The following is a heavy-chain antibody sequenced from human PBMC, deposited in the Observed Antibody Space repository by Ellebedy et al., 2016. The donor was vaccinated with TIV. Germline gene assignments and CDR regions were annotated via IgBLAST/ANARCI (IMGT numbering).Heavy chain of an antibody. CDR1: GYTFTSYW. CDR3: AKERQRGTSSWYTGNYFDY. D-gene: IGHD6-13*01. J-gene: IGHJ4*02. Sequence: GGSLRLSCAASGYTFTSYWMHWVRQAPGKGLVWVSHINGDGSHTIYADSVKGRFTISRDNAKNTLYLHMNSLRAEDTAVYYCAKERQRGTSSWYTGNYFDYWGQGTLVTVSS. V-gene: IGHV3-74*01. CDR2: INGDGSHT.